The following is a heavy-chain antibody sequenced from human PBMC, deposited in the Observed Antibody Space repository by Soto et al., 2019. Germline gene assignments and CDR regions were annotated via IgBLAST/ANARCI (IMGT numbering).Heavy chain of an antibody. Sequence: SETLSLTCTVSGGSISSGGYYWSWIRQHPGKGLEWIGHIYYSGSTYYNPSLKSRVTISVDTSKNQFSLKLSSVTAADTAVYYCAREYYYDSPDRFDPWGQGTLVTVS. J-gene: IGHJ5*02. CDR3: AREYYYDSPDRFDP. CDR2: IYYSGST. V-gene: IGHV4-31*03. CDR1: GGSISSGGYY. D-gene: IGHD3-22*01.